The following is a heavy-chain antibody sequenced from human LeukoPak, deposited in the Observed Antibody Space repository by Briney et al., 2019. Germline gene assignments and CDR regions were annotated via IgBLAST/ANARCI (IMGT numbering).Heavy chain of an antibody. V-gene: IGHV1-2*02. D-gene: IGHD3-10*01. CDR1: GYTFTGYY. Sequence: GASMKVSCKASGYTFTGYYIHWIRQAPGQGLEWMGWIISDSGGTNYAQKFQGRVTMTRDTSISTTYMELSRLGADDTAVYYCARAPPGTADTLDWGQGTLVTVSS. CDR2: IISDSGGT. CDR3: ARAPPGTADTLD. J-gene: IGHJ4*02.